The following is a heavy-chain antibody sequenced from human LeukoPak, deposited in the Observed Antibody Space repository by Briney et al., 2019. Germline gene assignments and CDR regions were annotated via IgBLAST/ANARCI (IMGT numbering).Heavy chain of an antibody. CDR3: ARDPDYYFDMDV. V-gene: IGHV3-48*03. J-gene: IGHJ6*02. CDR2: ISSSGETI. CDR1: GFTFSDYE. Sequence: GGSLRLSCAVYGFTFSDYEVNWVRQAPGKGLEWLSYISSSGETIYYADSVKGRFTISRDIAKNSLFLQMSSLRVEDTAVYYCARDPDYYFDMDVWGQGTTVTVSS.